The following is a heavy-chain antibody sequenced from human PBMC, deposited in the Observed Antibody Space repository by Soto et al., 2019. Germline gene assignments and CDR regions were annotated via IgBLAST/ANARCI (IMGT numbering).Heavy chain of an antibody. CDR2: IYSGGST. V-gene: IGHV3-53*02. D-gene: IGHD5-12*01. CDR1: GFTVSSNY. CDR3: ARRVVATIGGDFDY. Sequence: VQLVETGGGLIQPGGSLRLSCAASGFTVSSNYMSWVRQAPGKGLEWVSVIYSGGSTYYADSVKGRFTISRDNSKNTVYRQMSSLRAEDRAAYYCARRVVATIGGDFDYWGQGTLVTVSS. J-gene: IGHJ4*02.